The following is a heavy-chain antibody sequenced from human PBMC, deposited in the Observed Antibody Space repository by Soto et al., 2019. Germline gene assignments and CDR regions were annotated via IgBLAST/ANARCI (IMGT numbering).Heavy chain of an antibody. CDR2: INSASST. CDR1: GFTFSTSA. CDR3: ANRGRYYMDV. J-gene: IGHJ6*03. V-gene: IGHV3-23*01. D-gene: IGHD2-15*01. Sequence: GGSLRLSCAASGFTFSTSAMTWVRQAPGKGLEWVSTINSASSTFYADSVKGRFTISRDNSKNTLYLQMNSLRAEDTAVYYCANRGRYYMDVWGKGTTVTVSS.